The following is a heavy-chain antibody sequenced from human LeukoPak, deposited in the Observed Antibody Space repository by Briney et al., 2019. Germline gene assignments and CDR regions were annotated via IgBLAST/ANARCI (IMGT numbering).Heavy chain of an antibody. D-gene: IGHD6-13*01. CDR2: IYTSGST. J-gene: IGHJ6*03. CDR3: AREVAKGIAASYFYYYYMDV. V-gene: IGHV4-4*07. CDR1: GGSISSYY. Sequence: KPSETLSLTCTVSGGSISSYYWNWIRQPAGKGLDWIGRIYTSGSTNYNPSLKSRVTMSVDTSKNQFSLKLSSVTAADTAVYYCAREVAKGIAASYFYYYYMDVWGKGTTVTISS.